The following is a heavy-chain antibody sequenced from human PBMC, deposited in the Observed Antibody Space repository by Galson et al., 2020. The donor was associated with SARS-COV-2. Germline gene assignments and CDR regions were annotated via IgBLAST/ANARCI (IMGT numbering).Heavy chain of an antibody. CDR1: GGSISSGNYY. V-gene: IGHV4-61*02. J-gene: IGHJ4*02. Sequence: SETLSLTCTVSGGSISSGNYYWSWIRQPAGKGLEWIGRLYTSGSTNYNPSLTSRVSISLDTTRNQFSLKLSSVTAADTAIYYCVRSMALDYWGQGILVTVSS. CDR2: LYTSGST. CDR3: VRSMALDY. D-gene: IGHD3-10*01.